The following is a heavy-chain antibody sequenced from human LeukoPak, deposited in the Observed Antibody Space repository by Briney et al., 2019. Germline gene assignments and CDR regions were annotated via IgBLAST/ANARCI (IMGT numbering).Heavy chain of an antibody. Sequence: ASVKVSCKASGYTFTSYGISWVRQAPGQGLEWMGWISAYNGNTNYAQKLQGRVTMTTDTSTSTAYMELRSLRSDDTAVYYCARDLGYSSGWYVNRVVYWGQGTLVTVSS. J-gene: IGHJ4*02. CDR2: ISAYNGNT. D-gene: IGHD6-19*01. CDR3: ARDLGYSSGWYVNRVVY. V-gene: IGHV1-18*01. CDR1: GYTFTSYG.